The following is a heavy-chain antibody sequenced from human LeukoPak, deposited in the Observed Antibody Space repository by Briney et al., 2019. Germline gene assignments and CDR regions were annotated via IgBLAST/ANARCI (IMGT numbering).Heavy chain of an antibody. J-gene: IGHJ6*02. V-gene: IGHV3-9*01. CDR1: GFTFDDYA. Sequence: GRSLRLSFAASGFTFDDYAMHWVRQAPGKGLEWVSGISWNSGSIGYADSVKGRFTISRDNSKNTLYLQMNSLRAEDTAVYYCAKDRGLESYYYYYGMDVWGQGTTVTVSS. D-gene: IGHD3-3*01. CDR2: ISWNSGSI. CDR3: AKDRGLESYYYYYGMDV.